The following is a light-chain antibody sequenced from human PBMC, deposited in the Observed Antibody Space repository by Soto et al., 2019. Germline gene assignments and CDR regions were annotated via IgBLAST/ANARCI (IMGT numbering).Light chain of an antibody. CDR1: QSIRNY. J-gene: IGKJ1*01. CDR3: QQTDSTPQT. V-gene: IGKV1-39*01. CDR2: AAS. Sequence: DIQMTQSPSSLSASVGDRVTISCRASQSIRNYVSWYQQKPGTAPKLLIRAASTLQSGVPSRFSGSGSVTDFTLTISSLQIEDFATYFCQQTDSTPQTFGQGTNVEI.